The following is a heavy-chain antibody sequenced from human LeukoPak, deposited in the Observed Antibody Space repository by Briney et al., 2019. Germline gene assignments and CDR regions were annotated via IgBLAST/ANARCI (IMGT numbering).Heavy chain of an antibody. J-gene: IGHJ4*01. CDR3: AGXXTXXXXXDY. CDR2: INHSRST. CDR1: GGSFSGYY. V-gene: IGHV4-34*01. Sequence: SETLSLTCAVYGGSFSGYYWSWIRQPPGKGLEWIGEINHSRSTNYNPSLKSRVTISVDTSKNQFSLKLSSVTAADAAVYYCAGXXTXXXXXDYXXXGTLVTVS.